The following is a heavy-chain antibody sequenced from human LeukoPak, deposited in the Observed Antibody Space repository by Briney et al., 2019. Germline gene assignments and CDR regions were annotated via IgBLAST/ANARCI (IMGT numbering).Heavy chain of an antibody. CDR1: GFTFSSYA. CDR2: ISYDGSNK. J-gene: IGHJ4*02. D-gene: IGHD5-18*01. Sequence: GRSLRLSCAASGFTFSSYAMHWVRQAPGKGLEWVAVISYDGSNKYYADSVKGRFTISRDNSKNTLYLQMNSLRAEDTAVYYCARDPYSYGLFDYWGQGTLVTVSS. CDR3: ARDPYSYGLFDY. V-gene: IGHV3-30-3*01.